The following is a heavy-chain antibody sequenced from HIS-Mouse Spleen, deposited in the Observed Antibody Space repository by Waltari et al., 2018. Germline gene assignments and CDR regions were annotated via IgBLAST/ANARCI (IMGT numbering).Heavy chain of an antibody. D-gene: IGHD4-17*01. CDR1: GGSISSSSYY. Sequence: QLQLQESGPGLVKPSETLSLTCTVSGGSISSSSYYWGWIRQPPGKGLEWIGSIYYSWDTYYNPALKNLVTSSVDTSKNHFSLKLSSVTAADTAVYYCAYGDYFDYWGQGTLVTVSS. J-gene: IGHJ4*02. V-gene: IGHV4-39*01. CDR3: AYGDYFDY. CDR2: IYYSWDT.